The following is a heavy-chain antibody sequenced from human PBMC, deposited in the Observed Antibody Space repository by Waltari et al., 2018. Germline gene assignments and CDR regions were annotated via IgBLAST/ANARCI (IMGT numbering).Heavy chain of an antibody. CDR3: ARDVSGYALDV. J-gene: IGHJ6*04. CDR1: GFVFGNYY. D-gene: IGHD5-12*01. CDR2: ISNDGSAI. V-gene: IGHV3-11*04. Sequence: QVQLVESGGGLVKPGGSLRLTCAASGFVFGNYYMRWLRQAPGKGLEWVSYISNDGSAIYYADSVRGRFTVSRDNAKNSLNLQMDSLRVDDTAVYYCARDVSGYALDVWGKGTTVTVSS.